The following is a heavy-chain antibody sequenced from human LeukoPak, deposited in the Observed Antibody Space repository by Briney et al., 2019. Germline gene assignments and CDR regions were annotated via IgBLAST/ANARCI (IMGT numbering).Heavy chain of an antibody. CDR3: TADYPGIRTDWGFDY. V-gene: IGHV3-23*01. J-gene: IGHJ4*02. Sequence: GGSLRLSCAASGFTFSSYAMHWVRQAPGKGLECVAAISRGVGSTYYADSVKGRFTISRDNSKNTLYLQMNNLRADDTAVYYCTADYPGIRTDWGFDYWGQGVLVTVSS. CDR2: ISRGVGST. CDR1: GFTFSSYA. D-gene: IGHD7-27*01.